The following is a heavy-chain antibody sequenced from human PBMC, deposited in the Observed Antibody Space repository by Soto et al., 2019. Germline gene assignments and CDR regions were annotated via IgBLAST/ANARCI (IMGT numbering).Heavy chain of an antibody. Sequence: QVQLQESGPGLVKPSETLSLTCTVSGGSISSYYWSWIRQPPGKGLEWIGYIYYSGSTNYNPSLKSRVTXXXXXXXXXXXXXXXXXXXXXXXXXHCARRXXTTFDYWGQGTLVTVSS. V-gene: IGHV4-59*01. J-gene: IGHJ4*02. CDR2: IYYSGST. CDR1: GGSISSYY. D-gene: IGHD1-1*01. CDR3: ARRXXTTFDY.